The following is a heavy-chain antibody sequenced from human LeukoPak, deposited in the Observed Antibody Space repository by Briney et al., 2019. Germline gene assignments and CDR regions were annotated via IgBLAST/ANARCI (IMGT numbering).Heavy chain of an antibody. Sequence: WGSLRLTCAASGCTFSSYSWTWVRQAPGKGLEWLSAISGGGGTTYYAESVKGRFTISKDNSKNTRNLQINSLRAEDTAVYYCAKRDNNDRYSGLHVFDFWGQGTVVTV. V-gene: IGHV3-23*01. D-gene: IGHD3-16*02. CDR3: AKRDNNDRYSGLHVFDF. J-gene: IGHJ3*01. CDR2: ISGGGGTT. CDR1: GCTFSSYS.